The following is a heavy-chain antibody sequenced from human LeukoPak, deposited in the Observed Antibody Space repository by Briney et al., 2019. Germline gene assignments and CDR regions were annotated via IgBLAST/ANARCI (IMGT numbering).Heavy chain of an antibody. Sequence: SETLSLTCTVSGGSISSYYWSWIRQPPGKGLEWIGYIYYSGSTNYNPSLTSRVTISVDTSKNQFSLKLSSVTAADTAVYYCARAYYYDSSGYYSNRYYFDYWGQGTLVTVSS. CDR1: GGSISSYY. D-gene: IGHD3-22*01. J-gene: IGHJ4*02. V-gene: IGHV4-59*01. CDR3: ARAYYYDSSGYYSNRYYFDY. CDR2: IYYSGST.